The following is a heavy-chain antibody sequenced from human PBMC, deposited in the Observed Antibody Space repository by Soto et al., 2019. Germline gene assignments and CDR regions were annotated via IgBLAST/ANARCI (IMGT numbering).Heavy chain of an antibody. CDR1: GGSISSYY. V-gene: IGHV4-59*08. CDR3: ARHDPDAFDI. J-gene: IGHJ3*02. CDR2: IYYSGST. Sequence: QVQLQESGPGLVKPSETLSLTCTVSGGSISSYYWSWIRQPPGKGLEWIGYIYYSGSTNYNPSLKSRVTISVDTSKNQFSLKLSSVTAADTAVYYCARHDPDAFDIWGQGTMVTVSS.